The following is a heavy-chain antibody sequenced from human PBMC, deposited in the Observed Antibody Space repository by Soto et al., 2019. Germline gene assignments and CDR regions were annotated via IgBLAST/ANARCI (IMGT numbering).Heavy chain of an antibody. J-gene: IGHJ5*02. D-gene: IGHD3-10*01. Sequence: QLQLQESGPGLVKPSETLSLTCTVSGGSIINSAYTWGWIRQPPGKGLEWIGTMYYSGSTYYNPSLQGRVTLSVDTSQNQFSLKLSSVTAADPAVYFCARREKTGKFDPRGQGTLVTVSS. CDR1: GGSIINSAYT. V-gene: IGHV4-39*01. CDR3: ARREKTGKFDP. CDR2: MYYSGST.